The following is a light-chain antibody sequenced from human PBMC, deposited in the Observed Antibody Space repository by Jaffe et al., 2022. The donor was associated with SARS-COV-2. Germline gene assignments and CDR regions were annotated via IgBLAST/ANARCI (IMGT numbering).Light chain of an antibody. Sequence: DLVMTQSPLSLPVIPGEPASISCRSSQSLLHSNGYNYLDWYLQKSGQSPQLLIYLGSNRASGVPDRFSGSGSGTDFTLKISRVEAEDVGVYYCMQALQTPYTFGQGTKLQIK. CDR3: MQALQTPYT. V-gene: IGKV2-28*01. J-gene: IGKJ2*01. CDR2: LGS. CDR1: QSLLHSNGYNY.